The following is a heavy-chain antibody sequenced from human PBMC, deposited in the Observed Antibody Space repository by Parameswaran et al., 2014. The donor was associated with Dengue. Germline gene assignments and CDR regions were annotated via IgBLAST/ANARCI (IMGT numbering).Heavy chain of an antibody. CDR3: AKGGRGSRLYYYYYGMDV. J-gene: IGHJ6*02. Sequence: VRQAPGKGLEWVSAISGSGGSTYYADSVKGRFTISRDNSKNTLYLQMNSLRAEDTAVYYCAKGGRGSRLYYYYYGMDVWGQGTTVTVSS. V-gene: IGHV3-23*01. D-gene: IGHD1-26*01. CDR2: ISGSGGST.